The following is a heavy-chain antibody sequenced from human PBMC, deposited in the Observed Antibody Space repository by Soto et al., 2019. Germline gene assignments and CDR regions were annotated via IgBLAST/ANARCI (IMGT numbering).Heavy chain of an antibody. J-gene: IGHJ4*02. CDR3: AIDDSGYSGSHYIDYFNF. D-gene: IGHD1-26*01. CDR1: GYTFTTYG. CDR2: ISTYNGNI. V-gene: IGHV1-18*01. Sequence: GASVKVSCKASGYTFTTYGINWVRQAPGQGLEWMGWISTYNGNIEYSQKFQGRITIARDTSTSTTYMELSSLTSDDTAVYYCAIDDSGYSGSHYIDYFNFWGQGTLVTVSS.